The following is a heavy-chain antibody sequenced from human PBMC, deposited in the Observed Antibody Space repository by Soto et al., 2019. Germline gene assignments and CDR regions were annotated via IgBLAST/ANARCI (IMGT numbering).Heavy chain of an antibody. CDR1: GYTFASYT. Sequence: QVQLVQSGAEVKKPGASMKVSCKASGYTFASYTMHWVRQAPGQRLECMGWINAGNGNTKYSQNFQGRVTITRDTSASTAYMELSSLRSEDTAVYYCARDPMRCSGGGCYYGMDVWGQGTTVTVSS. V-gene: IGHV1-3*01. D-gene: IGHD2-15*01. CDR2: INAGNGNT. CDR3: ARDPMRCSGGGCYYGMDV. J-gene: IGHJ6*02.